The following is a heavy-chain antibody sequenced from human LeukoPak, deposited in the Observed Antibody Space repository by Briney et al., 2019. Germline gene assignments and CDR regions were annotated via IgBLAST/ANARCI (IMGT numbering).Heavy chain of an antibody. D-gene: IGHD5-12*01. CDR1: GGSFSGYY. CDR3: ARGAPSGYDDY. Sequence: SETLSLTCAVYGGSFSGYYWSWIRQPPGKGLEWIGEINHSGSTNYNPSLKSRVTTSVDTSKNQFSLKLSSVTAADTAVYYCARGAPSGYDDYWGQGTLVTVSS. V-gene: IGHV4-34*01. CDR2: INHSGST. J-gene: IGHJ4*02.